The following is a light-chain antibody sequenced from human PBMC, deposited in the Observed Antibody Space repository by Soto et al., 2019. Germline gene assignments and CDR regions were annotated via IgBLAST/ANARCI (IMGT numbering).Light chain of an antibody. CDR2: GAS. J-gene: IGKJ5*01. Sequence: PGERVTLSCSASQSVRSSYLTWYQQKPGQAPRLLIYGASTRATGIPARFSGSGSGTDFTLTISSLQPEDFAVYYCQQRSNWPITFGQGTRLEI. CDR1: QSVRSSY. V-gene: IGKV3D-20*02. CDR3: QQRSNWPIT.